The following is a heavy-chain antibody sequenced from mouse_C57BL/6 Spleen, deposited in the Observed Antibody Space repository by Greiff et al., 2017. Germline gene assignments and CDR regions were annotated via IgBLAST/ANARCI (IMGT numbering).Heavy chain of an antibody. D-gene: IGHD2-5*01. CDR3: ARVDSYYSNYCAMDY. J-gene: IGHJ4*01. Sequence: QVQLQQPGAELVKPGASVKMSCTASGYTFTSYWITWVKQRPGQGLEWIGGIYPGSGSTNYDEKFKSKATLTVDTSSTTAYMQLSSLTSEESAGHYCARVDSYYSNYCAMDYWGQGTSVTVSS. CDR2: IYPGSGST. CDR1: GYTFTSYW. V-gene: IGHV1-55*01.